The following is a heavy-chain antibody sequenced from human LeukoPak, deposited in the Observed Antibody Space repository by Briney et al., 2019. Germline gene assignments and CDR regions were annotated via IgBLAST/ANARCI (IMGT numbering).Heavy chain of an antibody. CDR3: ARGEYYYDSSGYVKAYAFDI. CDR2: IYYSGST. V-gene: IGHV4-59*01. J-gene: IGHJ3*02. CDR1: GGSISSYY. Sequence: SETLSLTCTVSGGSISSYYWSWIRQPPGKGLEWIGYIYYSGSTNYNPSLKSRVTISVDTSKNQFSLKLSPVTAADTAVYYCARGEYYYDSSGYVKAYAFDIWGQGTMVTVSS. D-gene: IGHD3-22*01.